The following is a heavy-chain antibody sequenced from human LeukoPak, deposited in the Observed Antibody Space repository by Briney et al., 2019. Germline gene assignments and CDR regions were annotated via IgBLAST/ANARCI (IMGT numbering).Heavy chain of an antibody. V-gene: IGHV6-1*01. CDR2: TYYRSKWYN. D-gene: IGHD6-13*01. Sequence: SQTLSLTCAISGDSVSSNSAAWNWIRQSPSRGLEWLGRTYYRSKWYNDYAVSVKSRITINPDTSKNQFSLQLNSVTPEDTAVYYCARGRLGDGGYSSSWYGRGWVYNWFDPWGQGTLATVSS. CDR3: ARGRLGDGGYSSSWYGRGWVYNWFDP. CDR1: GDSVSSNSAA. J-gene: IGHJ5*02.